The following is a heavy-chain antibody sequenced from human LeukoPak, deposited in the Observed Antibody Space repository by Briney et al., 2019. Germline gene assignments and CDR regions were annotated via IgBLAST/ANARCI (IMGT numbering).Heavy chain of an antibody. V-gene: IGHV1-69*13. CDR3: ARAIGGYSYSSNWFDP. CDR2: IIPIFGTA. CDR1: GGTFSSYA. D-gene: IGHD5-18*01. Sequence: SVKVSCKASGGTFSSYAISWVRQAPGQGLEWMGGIIPIFGTANYAQKFQGRVTITADESTSTAYMELSSLRSEDTAVYYCARAIGGYSYSSNWFDPWGQGTLVTVSS. J-gene: IGHJ5*02.